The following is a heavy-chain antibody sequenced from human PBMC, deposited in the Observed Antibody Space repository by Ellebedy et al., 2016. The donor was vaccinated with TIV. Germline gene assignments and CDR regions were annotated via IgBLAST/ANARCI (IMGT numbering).Heavy chain of an antibody. V-gene: IGHV3-30*18. CDR1: GFTFSSYG. CDR3: SKDPADIVAMWFDH. Sequence: PGGSLRLSCAASGFTFSSYGMKWVRQAPGKGLEWVAAISYDGSNKYYADSVKGRFTISRDNSKNTLYLQMNSLRVDDTAVYYCSKDPADIVAMWFDHWGQGALVTVSS. D-gene: IGHD5-12*01. J-gene: IGHJ5*02. CDR2: ISYDGSNK.